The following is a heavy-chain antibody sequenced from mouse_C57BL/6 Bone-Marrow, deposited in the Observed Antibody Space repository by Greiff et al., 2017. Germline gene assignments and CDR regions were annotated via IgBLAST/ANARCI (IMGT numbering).Heavy chain of an antibody. Sequence: QVQLQQSGAELVRPGTSVKVSCKASGYAFTNYLIEWVKQRPGQGLEWIGVINPGSGGTNYNEKFKGKATLTADKSSSTAYMQLSSLTSEDSAVYFCARCTTVVAPYFDYWGQGTTLTVSS. CDR3: ARCTTVVAPYFDY. V-gene: IGHV1-54*01. J-gene: IGHJ2*01. D-gene: IGHD1-1*01. CDR1: GYAFTNYL. CDR2: INPGSGGT.